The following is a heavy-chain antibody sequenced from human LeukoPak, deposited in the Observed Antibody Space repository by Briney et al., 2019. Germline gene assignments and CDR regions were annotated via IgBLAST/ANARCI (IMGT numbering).Heavy chain of an antibody. CDR2: ISGSGGST. CDR3: AKVYQPPGGFDP. V-gene: IGHV3-23*01. J-gene: IGHJ5*02. D-gene: IGHD6-13*01. Sequence: PGGSLRLSCAASGFPFSSYAMTWVRLSPGKGLEWVSAISGSGGSTYYADSVKGRFTISRDNSKNTLYLQMNSLRAEDTAVYYCAKVYQPPGGFDPWGQGTLVTVSS. CDR1: GFPFSSYA.